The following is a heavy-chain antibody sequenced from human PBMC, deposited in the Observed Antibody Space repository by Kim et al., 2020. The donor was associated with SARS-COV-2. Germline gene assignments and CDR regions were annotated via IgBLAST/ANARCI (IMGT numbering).Heavy chain of an antibody. CDR1: GYTFTSYG. V-gene: IGHV1-18*04. CDR3: ARDRSGWLQNYYGMDV. CDR2: ISAYNGNT. Sequence: ASVKVSCKASGYTFTSYGISWVRQAPGQGLEWMGWISAYNGNTNYAQKLQGRVTMTTDTSTSTAYMELRSLRSDDTAVYYCARDRSGWLQNYYGMDVWGQGTTVTVSS. J-gene: IGHJ6*02. D-gene: IGHD6-19*01.